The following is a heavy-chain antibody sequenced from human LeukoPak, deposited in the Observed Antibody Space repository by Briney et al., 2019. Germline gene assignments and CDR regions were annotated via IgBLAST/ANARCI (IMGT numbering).Heavy chain of an antibody. CDR3: ARLVAWFDP. Sequence: SETLSLTCAVYGGSFSGYYWSWIRQPPGKGLEWVGEINHSGSTNYNPSLKSRVTISVDTSKNQFSLKLSSVTAADTAVYYCARLVAWFDPWGQGTLVTVSS. CDR1: GGSFSGYY. J-gene: IGHJ5*02. D-gene: IGHD2-2*01. CDR2: INHSGST. V-gene: IGHV4-34*01.